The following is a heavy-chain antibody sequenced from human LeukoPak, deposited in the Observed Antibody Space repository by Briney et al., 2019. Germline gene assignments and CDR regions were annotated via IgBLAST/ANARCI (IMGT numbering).Heavy chain of an antibody. CDR1: GFTFRIYA. J-gene: IGHJ4*02. Sequence: PGGSLRLSCTASGFTFRIYAMSWVRQAPGKGLEWVSAISGSGGSTDYADSVKGRFTISRDNSRNTLYLQMNSLRAEDTALYYCAKQYSSGYYFYFDYWGQGALVTVSS. D-gene: IGHD3-22*01. CDR2: ISGSGGST. V-gene: IGHV3-23*01. CDR3: AKQYSSGYYFYFDY.